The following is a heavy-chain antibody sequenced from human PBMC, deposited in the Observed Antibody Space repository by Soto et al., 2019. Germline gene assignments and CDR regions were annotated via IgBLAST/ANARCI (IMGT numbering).Heavy chain of an antibody. CDR1: GFTFSSYG. V-gene: IGHV3-33*01. CDR2: IWYDGSNK. D-gene: IGHD5-18*01. J-gene: IGHJ4*02. CDR3: ARGRVDTAMVMGY. Sequence: GGSLRLSCAASGFTFSSYGMHWVRQAPGKGLEWVAVIWYDGSNKYYADSVKGRFTISRDNSKNTLYLQMNSLRAEDTAVYYCARGRVDTAMVMGYWGQGTLVTVSS.